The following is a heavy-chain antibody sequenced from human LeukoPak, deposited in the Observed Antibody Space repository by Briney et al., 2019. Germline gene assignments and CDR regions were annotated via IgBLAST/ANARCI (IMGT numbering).Heavy chain of an antibody. D-gene: IGHD3-22*01. CDR3: ARDYPRDYYDSRGYFDY. Sequence: PSETLSLTCTVSGGSISSYYWSWIRQPPGKGLEWIGYIYYSGSTNYNPSLKSRVTISVDTSKNQFSLKLSSVTAADTAVYYCARDYPRDYYDSRGYFDYWGQGTLV. CDR1: GGSISSYY. V-gene: IGHV4-59*01. J-gene: IGHJ4*02. CDR2: IYYSGST.